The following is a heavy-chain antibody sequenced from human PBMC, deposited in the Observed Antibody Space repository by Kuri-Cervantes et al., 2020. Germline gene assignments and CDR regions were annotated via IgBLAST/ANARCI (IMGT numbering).Heavy chain of an antibody. CDR3: TRDPTYYDILTGYYSRYYYGMDV. CDR1: GFTFSDHY. V-gene: IGHV3-72*01. CDR2: NRNKAKGYTT. Sequence: GESLKISCAVSGFTFSDHYMDWVRQAPGKGLEWVGRNRNKAKGYTTEYAASVKGRFTISRDDSKSIAYLQMNSLKTEDTAVYYCTRDPTYYDILTGYYSRYYYGMDVWGQGTTVTVSS. J-gene: IGHJ6*02. D-gene: IGHD3-9*01.